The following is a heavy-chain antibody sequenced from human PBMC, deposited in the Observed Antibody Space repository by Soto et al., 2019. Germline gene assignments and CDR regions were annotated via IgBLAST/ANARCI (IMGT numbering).Heavy chain of an antibody. CDR3: ATPYYFNH. Sequence: GSLRLSCAASGFMFSAYTMNWVRQAPGKGLEWLSSISDDSSYIDYADSLRGRFTVSRDNARNSLYLQIDSLGVEDTAVYYCATPYYFNHWGPGTLVTVSS. CDR2: ISDDSSYI. CDR1: GFMFSAYT. V-gene: IGHV3-21*06. D-gene: IGHD3-16*01. J-gene: IGHJ1*01.